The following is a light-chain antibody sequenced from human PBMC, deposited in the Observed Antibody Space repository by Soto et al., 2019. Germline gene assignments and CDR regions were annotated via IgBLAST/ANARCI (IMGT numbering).Light chain of an antibody. CDR1: QSIHTS. Sequence: VLTQSPATLSLSPGERATLSCRASQSIHTSLAWYQQKSGKPPRLVIYDSTLRANGVPDRFGGSRSGTEFTLTINSLEPEDFAVYYCQQRNVWPPITLGQGTRLEI. J-gene: IGKJ5*01. CDR3: QQRNVWPPIT. V-gene: IGKV3-11*01. CDR2: DST.